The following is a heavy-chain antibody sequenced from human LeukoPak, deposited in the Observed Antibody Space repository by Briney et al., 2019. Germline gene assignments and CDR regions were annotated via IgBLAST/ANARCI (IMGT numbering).Heavy chain of an antibody. Sequence: GGSLRLSCAASAFTFSDYWMTWVRQAPGKGLERVANIKEDGSEKYYVDSVKGRFTISRDNSKNTLYLQMNSLRAEDTAVYYCARFQGLFGLDYWGQGTLVTVSS. CDR1: AFTFSDYW. D-gene: IGHD2-21*01. J-gene: IGHJ4*02. V-gene: IGHV3-7*03. CDR2: IKEDGSEK. CDR3: ARFQGLFGLDY.